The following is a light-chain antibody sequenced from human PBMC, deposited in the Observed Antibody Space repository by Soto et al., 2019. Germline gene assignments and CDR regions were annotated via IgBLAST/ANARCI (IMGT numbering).Light chain of an antibody. V-gene: IGLV1-40*01. Sequence: QSVLTQQPSVSGAPGQRVTISCTGSSSNIGAGYDVHWYQQLPGRAPKLLIYANTNRPSGVPDRFSGSKSGTSASLAITGLQAEDEADYYCQSYDSSLSGVVFGAGTKLTVL. CDR3: QSYDSSLSGVV. CDR1: SSNIGAGYD. CDR2: ANT. J-gene: IGLJ2*01.